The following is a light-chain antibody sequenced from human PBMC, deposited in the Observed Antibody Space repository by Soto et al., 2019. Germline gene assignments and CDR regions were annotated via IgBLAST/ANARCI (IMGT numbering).Light chain of an antibody. V-gene: IGLV2-14*01. CDR1: SSDVGAYNY. CDR3: SSLTSSDTHV. J-gene: IGLJ2*01. CDR2: EVS. Sequence: QSALTQPASVSGSPGQSITISCTGTSSDVGAYNYVSWYQQHPGKAPKLMIYEVSYRPSGVSNRVSGSKSGNTASLTISGLQAEDEAGYYCSSLTSSDTHVFGGGTKLTVL.